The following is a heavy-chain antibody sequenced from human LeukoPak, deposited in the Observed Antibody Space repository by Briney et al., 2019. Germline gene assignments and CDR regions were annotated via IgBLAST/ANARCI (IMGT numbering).Heavy chain of an antibody. CDR3: ARRSLGSWFDP. V-gene: IGHV1-46*01. Sequence: GSSVKVSCEASGGSFGGYGFSWVRQAPGQGLEWMGIINPSGGSTSYAQKFQGRVTMTRDTSTSTVYMELSSLRSEDTAVYYCARRSLGSWFDPWGQGTLVTVSS. D-gene: IGHD3-16*01. J-gene: IGHJ5*02. CDR2: INPSGGST. CDR1: GGSFGGYG.